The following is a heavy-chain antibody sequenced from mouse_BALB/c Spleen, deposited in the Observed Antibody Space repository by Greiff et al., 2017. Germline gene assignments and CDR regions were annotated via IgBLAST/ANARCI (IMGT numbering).Heavy chain of an antibody. CDR3: ARDPYGSSYRYAMDY. Sequence: EVQRVESGGGLVQPGGSLKLSCAASGFTFSSYGMSWVRQTPDKRLELVATINSNGGSTYYPDSVKGRFTISRDNAKNTLYLQMSSLKSEDTAMYYCARDPYGSSYRYAMDYWGQGTSVTVSS. D-gene: IGHD1-1*01. CDR2: INSNGGST. V-gene: IGHV5-6-3*01. J-gene: IGHJ4*01. CDR1: GFTFSSYG.